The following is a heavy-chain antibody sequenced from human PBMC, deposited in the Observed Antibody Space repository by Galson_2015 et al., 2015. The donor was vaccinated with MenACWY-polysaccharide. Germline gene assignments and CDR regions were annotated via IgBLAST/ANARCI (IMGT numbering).Heavy chain of an antibody. CDR1: GFTLSNHW. D-gene: IGHD3-16*02. Sequence: SLRLSCAVSGFTLSNHWMDWVRQAPGKGLEWVANINEDGTTRYFVDSVRGRFAISRDNAKNSVFLQMNGLRAEDSALYYCARDSRYLMDVWGQGTPVTVSS. CDR2: INEDGTTR. CDR3: ARDSRYLMDV. V-gene: IGHV3-7*01. J-gene: IGHJ6*02.